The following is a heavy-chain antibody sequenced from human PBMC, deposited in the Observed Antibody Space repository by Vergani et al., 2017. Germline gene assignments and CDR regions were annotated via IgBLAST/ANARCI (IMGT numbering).Heavy chain of an antibody. CDR1: GGTFSSYA. Sequence: QVQLVQSGAEVKKPGSSVKVSCKASGGTFSSYAISWVRQAPGQGLEWMGGIIPIFGTANYAQKFQGRVTITADESTSTAYMELSSLRYEDTAVYYCAGSNGTAIFEAGGLYYYDYYMDVWGKGTTVTVSS. CDR2: IIPIFGTA. D-gene: IGHD3-3*01. V-gene: IGHV1-69*01. CDR3: AGSNGTAIFEAGGLYYYDYYMDV. J-gene: IGHJ6*03.